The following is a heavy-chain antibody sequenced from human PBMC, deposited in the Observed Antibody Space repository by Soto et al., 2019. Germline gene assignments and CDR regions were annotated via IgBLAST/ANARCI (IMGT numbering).Heavy chain of an antibody. D-gene: IGHD1-1*01. J-gene: IGHJ4*02. CDR1: GFTFSSYA. CDR2: ISGSGTYT. Sequence: EVQLLESGGGLVQPGGSLRLSCAVSGFTFSSYAVSWVRQAPGKGLEWVSLISGSGTYTFYADSVKGRFTISRDNSKNSLYLQMSSLRAEDTAVYYCAKNGGLSAGTALRFDYWGQGTLVTVSS. CDR3: AKNGGLSAGTALRFDY. V-gene: IGHV3-23*01.